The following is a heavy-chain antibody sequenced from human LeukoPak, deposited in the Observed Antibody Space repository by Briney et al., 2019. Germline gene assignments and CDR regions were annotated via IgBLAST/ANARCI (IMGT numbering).Heavy chain of an antibody. V-gene: IGHV3-23*01. J-gene: IGHJ5*02. CDR1: GFTFSSYA. Sequence: GGSLRLSCAASGFTFSSYAMSWVRQAPGKGLEWVSAISGSGGRTYYADSVKGRFTISRDNSKNTLYLQMNSLRAEDTAVYYCAKDPGYYDSSGYFEWFDPWGQGTLVTVSS. CDR3: AKDPGYYDSSGYFEWFDP. D-gene: IGHD3-22*01. CDR2: ISGSGGRT.